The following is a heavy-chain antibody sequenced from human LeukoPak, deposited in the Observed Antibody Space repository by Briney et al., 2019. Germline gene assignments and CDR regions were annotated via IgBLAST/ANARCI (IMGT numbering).Heavy chain of an antibody. CDR3: ARLLYDYVWGSYSGLDY. Sequence: GGSLRLSCAASGFTFSSYSMNWVRQAPGKGLEWVSYISSSSSTIYYADSVKGRFTISRDNAKNSLYLQMNSLRDEDTAVYYCARLLYDYVWGSYSGLDYWGQGTRVTVSS. CDR1: GFTFSSYS. D-gene: IGHD3-16*01. J-gene: IGHJ4*02. V-gene: IGHV3-48*02. CDR2: ISSSSSTI.